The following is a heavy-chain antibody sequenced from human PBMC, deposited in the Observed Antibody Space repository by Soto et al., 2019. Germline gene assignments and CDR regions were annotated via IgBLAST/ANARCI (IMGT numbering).Heavy chain of an antibody. D-gene: IGHD6-13*01. CDR3: ARSHIAAAGTTGDY. J-gene: IGHJ4*02. CDR2: FDPSDSYT. V-gene: IGHV5-10-1*01. Sequence: PGESLKISCKGSGYSFTSYWISWVRQMPGKGLEWMGRFDPSDSYTNYSPSFQGHVTISADKSISTAYPQWSSLKASDTAMYYCARSHIAAAGTTGDYWGQGTLVTVYS. CDR1: GYSFTSYW.